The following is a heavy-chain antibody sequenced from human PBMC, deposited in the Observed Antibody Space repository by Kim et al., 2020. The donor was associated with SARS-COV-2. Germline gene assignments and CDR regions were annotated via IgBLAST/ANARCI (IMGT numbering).Heavy chain of an antibody. Sequence: ASVKVSCKASGYTFTSYYMHWVRQAPGQGLEWMGIINPSGGSTSYAQKFQGRVTMTRDTSTSTVYMELSSLRSEDTAVYYCARDPPGPWFPPPYWYYGMDVWGQGTTVTVSS. J-gene: IGHJ6*02. D-gene: IGHD3-10*01. CDR2: INPSGGST. CDR1: GYTFTSYY. V-gene: IGHV1-46*01. CDR3: ARDPPGPWFPPPYWYYGMDV.